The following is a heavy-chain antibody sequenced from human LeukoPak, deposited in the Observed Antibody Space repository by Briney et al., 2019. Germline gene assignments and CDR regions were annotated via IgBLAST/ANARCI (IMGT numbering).Heavy chain of an antibody. CDR3: ACEVQSPAVPNYMDV. CDR1: GGTFSSYA. Sequence: SVKVSCKASGGTFSSYAISWVRQAPGQGLEWMGGIIPIFGTANYAQKFQGRVTITADESTSTAYMELSRLRSDDTAVYYCACEVQSPAVPNYMDVWGKGTTVTVSS. CDR2: IIPIFGTA. D-gene: IGHD2-2*01. V-gene: IGHV1-69*13. J-gene: IGHJ6*03.